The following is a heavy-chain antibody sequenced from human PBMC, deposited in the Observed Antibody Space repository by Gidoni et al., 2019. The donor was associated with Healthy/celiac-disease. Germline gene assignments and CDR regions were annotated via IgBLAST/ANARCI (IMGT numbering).Heavy chain of an antibody. V-gene: IGHV1-69*02. CDR3: ALPAGGLIAAAGTGRMDV. CDR2: IIPILGIA. D-gene: IGHD6-13*01. Sequence: QVQLVQSGAEVKKPGSSVQVSCKASGGTFSSYTISWVRQAPGQGLEWMGRIIPILGIANYAQKFQGRVTITADKSTSTAYMELSSLRSEDTAVYYCALPAGGLIAAAGTGRMDVWGQGTTVTVSS. CDR1: GGTFSSYT. J-gene: IGHJ6*02.